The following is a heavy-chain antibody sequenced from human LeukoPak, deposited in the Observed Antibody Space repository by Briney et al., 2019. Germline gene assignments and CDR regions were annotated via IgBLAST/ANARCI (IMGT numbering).Heavy chain of an antibody. CDR3: ARLNKPGWFDP. D-gene: IGHD1-14*01. CDR1: GGSISSSSYY. CDR2: IYYSGST. J-gene: IGHJ5*02. Sequence: SGTLSLTCTVSGGSISSSSYYWGWIRQPPGKGLEWIGSIYYSGSTYYNPSLKSRVTISVDTSKNQFSLRLSSVTATDTAVYYCARLNKPGWFDPWGQGTLVTVSS. V-gene: IGHV4-39*01.